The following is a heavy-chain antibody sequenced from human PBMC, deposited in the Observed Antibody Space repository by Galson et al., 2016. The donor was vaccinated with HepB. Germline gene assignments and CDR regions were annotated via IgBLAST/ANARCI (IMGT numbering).Heavy chain of an antibody. Sequence: SLRLSCAASGFTFSQFAVHWVRQAPGRGLEWVAVISYTGTKKYYTDSVKGRFTVSRDDSKNTLYLQMNTLRPEDTAVSYCARDQKYSGTDFYYAMDVWGKGATVTVSS. CDR1: GFTFSQFA. J-gene: IGHJ6*04. D-gene: IGHD5-12*01. V-gene: IGHV3-30-3*01. CDR2: ISYTGTKK. CDR3: ARDQKYSGTDFYYAMDV.